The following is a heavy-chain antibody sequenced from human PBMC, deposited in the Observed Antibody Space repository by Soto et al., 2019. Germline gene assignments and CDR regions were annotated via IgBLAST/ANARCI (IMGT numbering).Heavy chain of an antibody. Sequence: PGGSLRLSCAASGFTFSSYAMSWVRQAPGKGLEWVSAISGSGGSTYYADSVKGRFTISRDNSKNTLYLQMNSLRAEDTAVYYCAKDPPSNWTLSLGVYFDYWRQATLVTVSS. CDR1: GFTFSSYA. CDR3: AKDPPSNWTLSLGVYFDY. V-gene: IGHV3-23*01. CDR2: ISGSGGST. D-gene: IGHD1-1*01. J-gene: IGHJ4*02.